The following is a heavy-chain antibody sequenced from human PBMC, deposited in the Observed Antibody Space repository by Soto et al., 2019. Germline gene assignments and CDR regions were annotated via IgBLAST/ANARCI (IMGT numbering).Heavy chain of an antibody. CDR2: IKQDGSEK. Sequence: VGSPRLSCAASGFTFSSYWMSWVRQAPGKGLEWVANIKQDGSEKYYVDSVKGRFTISRDNAKNSLYLQMNSLRAEDTAVYYCARGREDGVVVVPAAILLLFDPWGQGTLVTVSS. CDR3: ARGREDGVVVVPAAILLLFDP. J-gene: IGHJ5*02. V-gene: IGHV3-7*03. CDR1: GFTFSSYW. D-gene: IGHD2-2*01.